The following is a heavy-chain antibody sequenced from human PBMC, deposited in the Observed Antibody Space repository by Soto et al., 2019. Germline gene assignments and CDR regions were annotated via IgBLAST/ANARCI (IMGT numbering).Heavy chain of an antibody. D-gene: IGHD6-19*01. CDR3: TRVREWLIRIRFRYYGLDV. V-gene: IGHV3-49*04. CDR1: GFTFGAYT. Sequence: GGSLRLSCAASGFTFGAYTLAWVRQAPGKGLGWVGSIRSTVYGATTYYDASVRDRFIISRDDSKSVAYLQMNSLRTEDTAVYFCTRVREWLIRIRFRYYGLDVWGQGTTVTVSS. J-gene: IGHJ6*02. CDR2: IRSTVYGATT.